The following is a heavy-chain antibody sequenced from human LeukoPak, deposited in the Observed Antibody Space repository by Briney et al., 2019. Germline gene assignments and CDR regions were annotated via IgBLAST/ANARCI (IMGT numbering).Heavy chain of an antibody. Sequence: GGSLRLSCAASGFTFSSYSMNWVRQAPGKGLEWVSSISSSSSYIYYADSVKGRFTISRDNAKNSLYLQMNSLRAEDTAVYYCAREDSSGRYYFDYWGQGTLVTVSS. D-gene: IGHD3-22*01. CDR2: ISSSSSYI. CDR3: AREDSSGRYYFDY. J-gene: IGHJ4*02. V-gene: IGHV3-21*01. CDR1: GFTFSSYS.